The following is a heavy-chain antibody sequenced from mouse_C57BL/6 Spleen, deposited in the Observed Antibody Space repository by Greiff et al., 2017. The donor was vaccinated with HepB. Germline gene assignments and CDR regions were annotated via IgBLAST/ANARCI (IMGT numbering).Heavy chain of an antibody. CDR1: GYTFTSYW. CDR2: IYPGSGST. V-gene: IGHV1-55*01. Sequence: QVQQPGAELVKPGASVKMSCKASGYTFTSYWITWVKQRPGQGLEWIGDIYPGSGSTNYNEKFKSKATLTVDTSSSTAYMQLSSLTSEDSAVYYCARSTGTGAWFAYWGQGTLVTVSA. CDR3: ARSTGTGAWFAY. J-gene: IGHJ3*01. D-gene: IGHD4-1*01.